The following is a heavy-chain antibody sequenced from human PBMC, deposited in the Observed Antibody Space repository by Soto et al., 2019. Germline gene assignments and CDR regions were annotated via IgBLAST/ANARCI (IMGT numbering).Heavy chain of an antibody. CDR1: GYTFTGYY. V-gene: IGHV1-2*04. Sequence: ASVKVSCKASGYTFTGYYMHRVRQAPGQGFEWMGWINPNSGGTNYAQKFQGWVTMTRDTSISTAYMELSRLRSDDTAVYYCARSDIVVVPAATYYCDYWGEGTRVTVSS. CDR3: ARSDIVVVPAATYYCDY. CDR2: INPNSGGT. D-gene: IGHD2-2*01. J-gene: IGHJ4*02.